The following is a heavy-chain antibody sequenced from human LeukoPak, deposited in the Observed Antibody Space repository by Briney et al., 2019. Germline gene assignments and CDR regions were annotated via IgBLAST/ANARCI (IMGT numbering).Heavy chain of an antibody. CDR3: AKCLRKGSYRQYYFDY. Sequence: GGSLRLSCAASGFTFSSYGMHWVRQAPGKGLEWVAVISYDGSNKYYADSVKGRFTISRDNSKNTLYLQMNSLRAEDTAVYYCAKCLRKGSYRQYYFDYWGQGTLVTVSS. J-gene: IGHJ4*02. V-gene: IGHV3-30*18. CDR2: ISYDGSNK. D-gene: IGHD3-10*01. CDR1: GFTFSSYG.